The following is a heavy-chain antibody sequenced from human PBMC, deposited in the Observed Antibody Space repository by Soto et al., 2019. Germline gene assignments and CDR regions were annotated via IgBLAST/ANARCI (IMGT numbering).Heavy chain of an antibody. D-gene: IGHD3-22*01. CDR1: GGSISSGDYY. CDR2: IYYSGST. Sequence: KPSETLSLTCTVSGGSISSGDYYWSWIRQPPGKGLEWIGYIYYSGSTYYNPSLKSRVTISVDTSKNQFSLKLSSVTAADTAVYYCARARYDSSGYYPDFYYYYGMDVWGQGXTVTVYS. CDR3: ARARYDSSGYYPDFYYYYGMDV. V-gene: IGHV4-30-4*01. J-gene: IGHJ6*02.